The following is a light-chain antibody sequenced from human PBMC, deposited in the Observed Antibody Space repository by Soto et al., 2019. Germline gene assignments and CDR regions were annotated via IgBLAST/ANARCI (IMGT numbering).Light chain of an antibody. Sequence: IVLSQSPGTLYLSPGERATLSCRASQSVSSGYLAWYQQKPGQAPRLLIYGASSRATGIPDRFSGSGSGTDFTLTISGLEPEDFAVYYCQQYVTSPLTFGGGTKVDIK. CDR2: GAS. CDR1: QSVSSGY. J-gene: IGKJ4*01. V-gene: IGKV3-20*01. CDR3: QQYVTSPLT.